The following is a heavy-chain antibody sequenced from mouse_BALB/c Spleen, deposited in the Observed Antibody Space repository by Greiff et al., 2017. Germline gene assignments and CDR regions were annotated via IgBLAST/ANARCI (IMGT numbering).Heavy chain of an antibody. J-gene: IGHJ3*01. CDR1: GYTFSSYW. D-gene: IGHD1-1*01. CDR2: ILPGSGST. Sequence: QVQLQQSGAELMKPGASVKISCKATGYTFSSYWIEWVKQRPGHGLEWIGEILPGSGSTNYNEKFKGKATFTADTSSNTAYMQLSSLTSEDSAVYYCATGYYYGSSYWFAYWGQGTLVTVSA. V-gene: IGHV1-9*01. CDR3: ATGYYYGSSYWFAY.